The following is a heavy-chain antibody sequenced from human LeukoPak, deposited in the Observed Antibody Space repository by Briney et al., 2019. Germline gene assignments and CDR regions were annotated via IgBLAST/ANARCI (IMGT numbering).Heavy chain of an antibody. J-gene: IGHJ4*02. CDR2: ISSSSSYI. D-gene: IGHD4-17*01. Sequence: GGSLRLSCAASGFTFSSYSMNWVRQAPGKGLEWVSSISSSSSYIYYADSVKGRFTISRDNAKNSLYLQMNSLRAEDTAVDYCARVEADGDYAGLDYWGQGTLVTVSS. CDR3: ARVEADGDYAGLDY. V-gene: IGHV3-21*01. CDR1: GFTFSSYS.